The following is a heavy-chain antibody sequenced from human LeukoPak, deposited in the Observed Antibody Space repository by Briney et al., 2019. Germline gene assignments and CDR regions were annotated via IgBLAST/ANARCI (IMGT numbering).Heavy chain of an antibody. Sequence: GGSLRLSCAASGFTFSSYSMNWVRQAPGKGLEWVSSISSSSSYIYYADSVKGRFTISRDNAKNSLYLQMNSLRAEDRAVYYCARSSGYSYGYMGADYWGQGTLVTVSS. CDR2: ISSSSSYI. J-gene: IGHJ4*02. V-gene: IGHV3-21*01. D-gene: IGHD5-18*01. CDR3: ARSSGYSYGYMGADY. CDR1: GFTFSSYS.